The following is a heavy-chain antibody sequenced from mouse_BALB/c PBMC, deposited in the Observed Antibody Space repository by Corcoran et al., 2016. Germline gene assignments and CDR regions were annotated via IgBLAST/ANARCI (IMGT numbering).Heavy chain of an antibody. CDR3: ARRGDGWYFDV. V-gene: IGHV14-3*02. J-gene: IGHJ1*01. CDR2: IDPANGNT. Sequence: EVQLQQSGAELVKPGASVKLYCTASGFNIKDTYMHWVKQRPEQGLEWIGRIDPANGNTKYDPKFQGKATITADTSSNTAYLQLSSLTSEDTAVYYCARRGDGWYFDVWGAGTTVTVSS. CDR1: GFNIKDTY.